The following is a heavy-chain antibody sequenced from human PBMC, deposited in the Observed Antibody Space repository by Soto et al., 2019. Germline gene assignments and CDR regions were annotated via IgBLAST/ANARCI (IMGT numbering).Heavy chain of an antibody. V-gene: IGHV3-48*01. Sequence: GGSLRLSCAASGFTFSSYSMNWVRQAPGKGLEWVSYISSSSSTIYYADSVKGRFTNSRHNSKNTLYLQMNSLRAEDTAVYYCARDSVLAGTAYYYYYMDVWGKGTTVTVSS. CDR1: GFTFSSYS. CDR3: ARDSVLAGTAYYYYYMDV. J-gene: IGHJ6*03. CDR2: ISSSSSTI. D-gene: IGHD6-19*01.